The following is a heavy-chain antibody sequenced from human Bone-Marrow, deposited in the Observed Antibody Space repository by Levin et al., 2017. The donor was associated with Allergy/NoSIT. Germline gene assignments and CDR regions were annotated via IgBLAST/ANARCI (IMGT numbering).Heavy chain of an antibody. CDR2: ISGSGGST. CDR3: ARGGYCSSTSCYTVGGMDV. J-gene: IGHJ6*02. Sequence: GGSLRLSCAASRFTFTSYAMNWVRQAPGKGLEWVSAISGSGGSTYYADSVKGRFTISRDNSKNTLYLQMNSLRVEDTAVYYCARGGYCSSTSCYTVGGMDVWGQGTTVTVS. CDR1: RFTFTSYA. D-gene: IGHD2-2*01. V-gene: IGHV3-23*01.